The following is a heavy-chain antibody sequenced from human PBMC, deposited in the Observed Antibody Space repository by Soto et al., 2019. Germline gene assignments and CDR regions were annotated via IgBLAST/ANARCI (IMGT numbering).Heavy chain of an antibody. D-gene: IGHD5-18*01. Sequence: QVQLVQSGAEVKKPGASVKVSCKASGYTFTSYGISWVRQAPGQGLEWMGWINAYNGNTKYAQKLQGRVTMTTDTSTRTAYMDLTSLRSDDTAVYYCARDQAMAQFDYWGQGTLVTVSS. CDR2: INAYNGNT. CDR1: GYTFTSYG. CDR3: ARDQAMAQFDY. J-gene: IGHJ4*02. V-gene: IGHV1-18*01.